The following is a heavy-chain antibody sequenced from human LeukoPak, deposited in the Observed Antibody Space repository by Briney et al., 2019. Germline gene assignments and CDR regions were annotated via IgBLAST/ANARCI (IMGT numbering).Heavy chain of an antibody. CDR3: ARDRWGWNHYNYMDV. CDR2: INAGNGNT. Sequence: ASVKVSCKASGYTFTSYAMHWVRQAPGQRLEWMGWINAGNGNTKYSQEFQGRVTITRDTSASTAYMELSSLRSEDTAVYYCARDRWGWNHYNYMDVWGKGTTVTVSS. V-gene: IGHV1-3*03. J-gene: IGHJ6*03. D-gene: IGHD7-27*01. CDR1: GYTFTSYA.